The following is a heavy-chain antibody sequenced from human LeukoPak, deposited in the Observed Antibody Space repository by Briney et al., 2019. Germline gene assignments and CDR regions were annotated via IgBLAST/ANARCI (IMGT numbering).Heavy chain of an antibody. Sequence: ASVKVSCKASGYTFTSYYMHWVRQAPGQGLEWMGIINPSGGSTGYAQKFQGRVTMTRDMSTSTVYMELSSLRSEDTAVYYCARLGIAAADRDAFDIWGQGTMVTVSS. V-gene: IGHV1-46*01. CDR3: ARLGIAAADRDAFDI. CDR1: GYTFTSYY. J-gene: IGHJ3*02. D-gene: IGHD6-13*01. CDR2: INPSGGST.